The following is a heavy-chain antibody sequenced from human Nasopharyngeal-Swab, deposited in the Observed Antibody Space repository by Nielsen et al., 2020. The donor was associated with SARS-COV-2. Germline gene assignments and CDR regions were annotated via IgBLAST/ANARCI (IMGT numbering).Heavy chain of an antibody. J-gene: IGHJ5*02. CDR1: GFIFSNYA. V-gene: IGHV3-23*01. CDR2: INNRGDDT. Sequence: GGSLRLSCAASGFIFSNYAMSWVRQAPGKGLEWVSTINNRGDDTHYVDSARGRFTVSRDNSKNTLYLQMNSLRAEDTAVYYCAREGFDPWGQGTLVTVSS. CDR3: AREGFDP.